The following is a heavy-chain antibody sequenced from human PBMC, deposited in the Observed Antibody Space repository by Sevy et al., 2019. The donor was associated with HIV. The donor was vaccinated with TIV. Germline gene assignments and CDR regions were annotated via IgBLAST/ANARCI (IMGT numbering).Heavy chain of an antibody. V-gene: IGHV3-30*02. Sequence: GESLKISCAASGFTFSNYGMHWVRQAPGKGLEWVALIRFDASTKYYKDSVKGRFTVSRDNAKNILYLQMNSLRPEDTAVYYCAKDLTGRYTSSSGDFEYWGQGTLVTVSS. CDR1: GFTFSNYG. D-gene: IGHD6-6*01. CDR2: IRFDASTK. J-gene: IGHJ4*02. CDR3: AKDLTGRYTSSSGDFEY.